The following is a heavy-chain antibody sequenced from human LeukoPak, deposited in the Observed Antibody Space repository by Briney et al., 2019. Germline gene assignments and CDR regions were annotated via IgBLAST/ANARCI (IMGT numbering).Heavy chain of an antibody. CDR2: ISGSGGST. CDR3: ARGHYYDGRGY. D-gene: IGHD3-22*01. J-gene: IGHJ4*02. CDR1: GFTFSSYA. V-gene: IGHV3-23*01. Sequence: GGSLRLSCAASGFTFSSYAMSWVRQAPGKGLEWVSAISGSGGSTYYADSVKGRFTISRDNSKNTLYLQMNSLRADDTAVYYCARGHYYDGRGYWGQGTLITVSS.